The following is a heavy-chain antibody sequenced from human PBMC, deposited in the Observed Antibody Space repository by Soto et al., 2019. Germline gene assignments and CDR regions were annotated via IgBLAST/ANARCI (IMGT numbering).Heavy chain of an antibody. CDR2: ISGSDDST. Sequence: GGSLRLSCSASGFTFSIYAMSWFRQAPGKGLEWVSVISGSDDSTYYADSVKGRFTISRDNSKNTLYLQMNSLRAEDTAVYYCAKRSSSSTFDYWGQGTLVTVSS. CDR3: AKRSSSSTFDY. J-gene: IGHJ4*02. CDR1: GFTFSIYA. D-gene: IGHD6-6*01. V-gene: IGHV3-23*01.